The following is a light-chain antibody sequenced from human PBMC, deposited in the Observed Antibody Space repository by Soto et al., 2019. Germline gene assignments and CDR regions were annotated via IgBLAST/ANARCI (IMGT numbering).Light chain of an antibody. J-gene: IGKJ1*01. V-gene: IGKV1-5*01. CDR1: QSISSW. Sequence: DIQMTQSPSTLSASVGDRVTITCRASQSISSWLAWYQQKPGKAPKLLIYDASSLESGVPSRFSGSGSGTEFTLTISCLQSEDFATYYCQQYYHYRTFGQGTKVDI. CDR3: QQYYHYRT. CDR2: DAS.